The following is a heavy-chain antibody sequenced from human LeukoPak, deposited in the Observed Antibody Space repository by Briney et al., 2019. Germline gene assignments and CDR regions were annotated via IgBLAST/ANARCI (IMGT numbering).Heavy chain of an antibody. V-gene: IGHV3-33*08. CDR2: IPSDGRYK. Sequence: GGSLSLSCTASGFPFSSYGLHWVRQAPGKGLEWVAVIPSDGRYKYYADSVKGRFTIYRENSNNMLYMQINTLRPEDIAFYSCAKNGDPRIYYHYIDVWGKGTPVTVSS. CDR3: AKNGDPRIYYHYIDV. CDR1: GFPFSSYG. D-gene: IGHD4-17*01. J-gene: IGHJ6*03.